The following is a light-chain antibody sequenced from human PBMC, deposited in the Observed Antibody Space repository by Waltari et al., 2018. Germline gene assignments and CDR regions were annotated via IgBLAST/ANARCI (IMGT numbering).Light chain of an antibody. Sequence: EIVMTQSPATLSVSPGERATLSCRASQSVSSNLAWYQQKPGQAPRLLIYGASTRSTGIPARFSGSGSETEFTLTISSLQSEDVAVYYCQQYNNWTPYTFGQGTKLEIK. V-gene: IGKV3-15*01. CDR3: QQYNNWTPYT. CDR2: GAS. J-gene: IGKJ2*01. CDR1: QSVSSN.